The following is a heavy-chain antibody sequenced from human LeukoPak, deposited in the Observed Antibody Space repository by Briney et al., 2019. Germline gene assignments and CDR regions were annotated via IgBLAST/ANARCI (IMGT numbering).Heavy chain of an antibody. Sequence: GGSLRLSCAASGFIFSDYGMHWVRQAPGKGLQWVAVISYDGRSKQYADSVKGRFTISRDDSKNTLYLQMNSLRAEDTAVYYCARDIVSSWYDYWGQGTLVTVSS. CDR3: ARDIVSSWYDY. V-gene: IGHV3-30*12. CDR2: ISYDGRSK. J-gene: IGHJ4*02. CDR1: GFIFSDYG. D-gene: IGHD6-13*01.